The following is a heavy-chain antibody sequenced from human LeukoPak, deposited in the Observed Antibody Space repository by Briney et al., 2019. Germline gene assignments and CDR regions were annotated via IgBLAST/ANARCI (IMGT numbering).Heavy chain of an antibody. Sequence: SETLSLTCTVSGGSISSGDYYRSWIRQPPGKGLEWIGYIYYSGSTYYNPSLKSRVTISVDTSKNQFSLKLSSVTAADTAVYYCARNNYYYYYYMDVWGKGTTVTVSS. J-gene: IGHJ6*03. V-gene: IGHV4-30-4*08. CDR2: IYYSGST. CDR3: ARNNYYYYYYMDV. D-gene: IGHD1-14*01. CDR1: GGSISSGDYY.